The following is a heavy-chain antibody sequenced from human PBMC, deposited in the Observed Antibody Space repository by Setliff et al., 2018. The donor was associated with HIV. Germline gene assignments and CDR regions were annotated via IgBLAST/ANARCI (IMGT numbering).Heavy chain of an antibody. Sequence: GGSLRLSCAASGFTFSSYNMNWVRQAPGKGLEWVSYISTSGDTIYYADSVRGRFTISRANAKNSLFLQMNSLRAEDTAVYYCARSGGWSSYYFDYWGQGTLVTVSS. D-gene: IGHD6-19*01. J-gene: IGHJ4*02. CDR2: ISTSGDTI. CDR3: ARSGGWSSYYFDY. V-gene: IGHV3-48*04. CDR1: GFTFSSYN.